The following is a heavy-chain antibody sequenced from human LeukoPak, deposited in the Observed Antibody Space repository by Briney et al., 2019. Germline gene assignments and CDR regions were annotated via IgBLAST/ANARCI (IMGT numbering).Heavy chain of an antibody. V-gene: IGHV3-23*01. CDR3: AKDTYYYGSGSYAV. CDR1: GFTFSTFA. J-gene: IGHJ6*04. D-gene: IGHD3-10*01. Sequence: PGGSLRLSCAASGFTFSTFAMIWVRQPPGKGLEWVSSIFPSGGEIHYADSVKGRFTISRDNSKNTLYLQMNSLRAEDTAVYYCAKDTYYYGSGSYAVWGKGTTVTVSS. CDR2: IFPSGGEI.